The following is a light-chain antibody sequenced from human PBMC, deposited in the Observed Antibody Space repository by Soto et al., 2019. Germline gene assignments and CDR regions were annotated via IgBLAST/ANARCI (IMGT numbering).Light chain of an antibody. V-gene: IGKV3-20*01. Sequence: IVLTQSPGTLSLSPGERATLSCRASQSVSSSYLAWYQQKPGQAPRLLIYAASRRATGIPDRFSGSGSGTDFTLTISSLEPEDFAVYYCQQYGSSPLFPFGPGTTVDMK. CDR2: AAS. CDR1: QSVSSSY. CDR3: QQYGSSPLFP. J-gene: IGKJ3*01.